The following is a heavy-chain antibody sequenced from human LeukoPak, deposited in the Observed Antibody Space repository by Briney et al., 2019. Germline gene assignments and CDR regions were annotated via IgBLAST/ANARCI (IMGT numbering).Heavy chain of an antibody. Sequence: SETLSLTCTVSGGSISSSSYYWGWIRQPPGKGLEWIGSIYYSGSTYYNPSLKSRVTISVDTSKNQFSLKLSSVTAADTAVYYCARHSRFFGVGPPFDPWGQGTLVTVSS. CDR1: GGSISSSSYY. CDR2: IYYSGST. J-gene: IGHJ5*02. V-gene: IGHV4-39*01. CDR3: ARHSRFFGVGPPFDP. D-gene: IGHD3-3*01.